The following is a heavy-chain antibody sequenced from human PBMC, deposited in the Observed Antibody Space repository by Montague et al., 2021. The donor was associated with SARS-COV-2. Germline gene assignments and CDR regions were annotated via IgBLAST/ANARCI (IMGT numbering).Heavy chain of an antibody. Sequence: QSGAEVKKPGESLTISCKGSGYTFTSHWIGWVRQMPGKGLEWMGVIYPGDSDTRYSPSFQGQVTISTDKSISTADLQWRSLKASHTAMYYCVSRTGAFDVWGQGTMVTVSS. D-gene: IGHD3/OR15-3a*01. CDR3: VSRTGAFDV. J-gene: IGHJ3*01. CDR2: IYPGDSDT. CDR1: GYTFTSHW. V-gene: IGHV5-51*01.